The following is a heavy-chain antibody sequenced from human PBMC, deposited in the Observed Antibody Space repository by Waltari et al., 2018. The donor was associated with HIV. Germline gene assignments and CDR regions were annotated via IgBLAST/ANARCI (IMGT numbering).Heavy chain of an antibody. CDR2: ISSSSSTI. J-gene: IGHJ4*02. D-gene: IGHD1-26*01. Sequence: EVQLVESGGGLVRPGGSLRLSCAASGFSFSSHSMNWLRQAPGKGLEWVSYISSSSSTIYYADSVKGRFTISRDNAQNSLYLQMNSLRDEDTAVYYCARDPRNIVGDHFDYWGQATLVTVSS. CDR3: ARDPRNIVGDHFDY. CDR1: GFSFSSHS. V-gene: IGHV3-48*02.